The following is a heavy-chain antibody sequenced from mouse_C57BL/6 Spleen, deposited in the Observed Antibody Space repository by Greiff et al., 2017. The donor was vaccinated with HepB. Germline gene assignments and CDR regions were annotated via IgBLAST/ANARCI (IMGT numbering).Heavy chain of an antibody. CDR1: GYTFTSYW. D-gene: IGHD1-1*01. CDR3: ARLGSSDAMDY. CDR2: IHPNSGST. V-gene: IGHV1-64*01. Sequence: QVQLQQPGAELVKPGASVKLSCKASGYTFTSYWMHWVKQRPGQGLEWIGMIHPNSGSTNYNEKFKSKATLTVDKSSSTAYMQLSSLTSEDSAGYYCARLGSSDAMDYWGQGTSVTVSS. J-gene: IGHJ4*01.